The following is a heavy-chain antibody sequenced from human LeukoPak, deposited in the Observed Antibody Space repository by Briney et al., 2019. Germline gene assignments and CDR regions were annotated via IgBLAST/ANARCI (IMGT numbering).Heavy chain of an antibody. CDR2: ISSSGSTI. J-gene: IGHJ4*02. V-gene: IGHV3-48*03. CDR3: SRESSGWNENY. D-gene: IGHD6-19*01. Sequence: PGGSLRLSRAASGFTFSSYEMNWVRQAPGKGLEWISYISSSGSTIYYADSVKGRFTISRDNAKNSLYLQMNSLRAEDTAVYYCSRESSGWNENYWGQGTLVTVSS. CDR1: GFTFSSYE.